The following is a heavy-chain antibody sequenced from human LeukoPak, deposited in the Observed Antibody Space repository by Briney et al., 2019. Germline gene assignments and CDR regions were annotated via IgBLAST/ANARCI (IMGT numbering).Heavy chain of an antibody. J-gene: IGHJ4*02. CDR1: GFTFSNAW. CDR3: ASYDSSGYLVDY. D-gene: IGHD3-22*01. V-gene: IGHV3-7*01. CDR2: IKQDGSEK. Sequence: GGSLRLSCAASGFTFSNAWMSWVRQAPGKGLEWVANIKQDGSEKYYVDSVKGRFTISRDNAKNSLYLQMNSLRAEDTAVYYCASYDSSGYLVDYWGQGILVTVSS.